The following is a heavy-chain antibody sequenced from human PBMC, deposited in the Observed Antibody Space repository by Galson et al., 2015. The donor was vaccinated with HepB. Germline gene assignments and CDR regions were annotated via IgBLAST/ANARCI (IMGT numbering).Heavy chain of an antibody. J-gene: IGHJ4*02. Sequence: SLRLSCAASGFTFSSYAMHWVRQAPGKGLEWVAVISYDGSNKYYADSVKGRFTISRDNSKNTLYLQMNSLRAEDTAVYYCARGGSSGWQDFDYWGQGTLVTVSS. CDR1: GFTFSSYA. D-gene: IGHD6-19*01. CDR3: ARGGSSGWQDFDY. CDR2: ISYDGSNK. V-gene: IGHV3-30*14.